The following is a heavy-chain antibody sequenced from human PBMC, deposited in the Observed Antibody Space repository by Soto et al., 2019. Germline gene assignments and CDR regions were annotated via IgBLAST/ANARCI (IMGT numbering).Heavy chain of an antibody. V-gene: IGHV4-30-4*01. CDR1: GGSISSGDYY. CDR2: IYYSGST. J-gene: IGHJ5*02. Sequence: QMQLQESGPGLVKPSQTLSLTCTVSGGSISSGDYYWSWIRQPPGKGLEWIGYIYYSGSTYYNPSLKSRVTISVDTSKNQFSLKLSSVTAADTAVYYCARRNSSSGGGWLVNNWFDPWGQGTLVTVSS. D-gene: IGHD6-13*01. CDR3: ARRNSSSGGGWLVNNWFDP.